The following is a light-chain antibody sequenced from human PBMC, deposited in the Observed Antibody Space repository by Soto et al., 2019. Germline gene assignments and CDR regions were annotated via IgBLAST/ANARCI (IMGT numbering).Light chain of an antibody. CDR2: DAS. CDR1: QSISGW. Sequence: DIQMTQSPYTLSASVGDRVTITCRASQSISGWLAWYQQKPGKAPKLLIYDASSLESGVPSRFSGSGSGTEFTLIISRLQPDDFATYYCQQYNSYSVNAFGQGTKLEIK. V-gene: IGKV1-5*01. CDR3: QQYNSYSVNA. J-gene: IGKJ2*01.